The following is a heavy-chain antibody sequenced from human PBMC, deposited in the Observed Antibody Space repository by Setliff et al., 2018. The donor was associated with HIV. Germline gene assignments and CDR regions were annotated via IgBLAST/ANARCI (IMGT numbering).Heavy chain of an antibody. D-gene: IGHD1-1*01. CDR3: ARGLSTGSLRIDY. CDR2: IIPLFGTV. J-gene: IGHJ4*02. V-gene: IGHV1-69*13. CDR1: GGTFSNHA. Sequence: ASVKVSCKASGGTFSNHAVSWVRQAPGRGLEWVGGIIPLFGTVNYAQRLQGRVTATADESTTTAYLELRSLRSEDTAVYYCARGLSTGSLRIDYWGLGTLVTVS.